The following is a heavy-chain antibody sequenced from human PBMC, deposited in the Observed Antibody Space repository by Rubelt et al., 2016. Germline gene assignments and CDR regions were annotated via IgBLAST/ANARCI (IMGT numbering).Heavy chain of an antibody. CDR3: AREQQLVGGWFDP. CDR2: IIPIFGTA. J-gene: IGHJ5*02. Sequence: QVQLVQSGAEVKKPGASVKVSCKASGYTFTSYGISWVRQAPGQGLEWMGWIIPIFGTANYAQKCKGRVTITADESTSTAYMELSSLRSEDTAVYYCAREQQLVGGWFDPWGQGTLVTVSS. D-gene: IGHD6-13*01. V-gene: IGHV1-69*13. CDR1: GYTFTSYG.